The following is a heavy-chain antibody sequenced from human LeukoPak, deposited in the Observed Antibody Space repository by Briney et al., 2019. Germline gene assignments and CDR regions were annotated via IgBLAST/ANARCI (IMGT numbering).Heavy chain of an antibody. CDR3: ARIRKSRYYYSTGIGYIDS. D-gene: IGHD3-22*01. V-gene: IGHV2-70*11. CDR1: GFSLSTNGMC. J-gene: IGHJ4*02. CDR2: IDWDSDK. Sequence: ESGPALVKATQTLTLTCTFSGFSLSTNGMCMSWIRQAPGKALEWLARIDWDSDKYYSPSLKTRLTISKDTSKNQVVLTMTNVDVADTATYYCARIRKSRYYYSTGIGYIDSWGQGTLVTVSS.